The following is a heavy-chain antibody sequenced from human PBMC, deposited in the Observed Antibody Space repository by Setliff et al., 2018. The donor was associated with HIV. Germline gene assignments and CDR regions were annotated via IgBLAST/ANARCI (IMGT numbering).Heavy chain of an antibody. Sequence: ASVKVSCKASGYTFTSYYMNWVRQAPGQGLEWMGIINPSGGSSTYAQNLQGRVAMTTDTSTTIVYMELRSLRSDDTAVYYCARDSESYRSGWYLGAHWFDPWGQGTLVTVSS. CDR3: ARDSESYRSGWYLGAHWFDP. CDR2: INPSGGSS. D-gene: IGHD6-19*01. V-gene: IGHV1-46*01. CDR1: GYTFTSYY. J-gene: IGHJ5*02.